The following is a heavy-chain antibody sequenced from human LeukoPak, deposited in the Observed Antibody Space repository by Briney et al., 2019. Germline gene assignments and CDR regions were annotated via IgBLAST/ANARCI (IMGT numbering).Heavy chain of an antibody. CDR1: GFTFSSYA. J-gene: IGHJ4*02. Sequence: GGSLRLSCAVSGFTFSSYAMSWVRQAPGKGLEWVLGISSSGRSTYYADSVKGRVTISRDNSKNTLYLQMDSLRVEDTAVYFRQGRWLWGQGTLVTVSS. V-gene: IGHV3-23*01. CDR3: QGRWL. D-gene: IGHD5-24*01. CDR2: ISSSGRST.